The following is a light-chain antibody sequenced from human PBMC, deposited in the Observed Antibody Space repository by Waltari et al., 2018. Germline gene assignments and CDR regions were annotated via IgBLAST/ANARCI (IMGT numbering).Light chain of an antibody. V-gene: IGLV3-21*03. CDR3: QVWDTNIDQGV. Sequence: SYVLTQPPSLSVAPGRTARLTCGGDSIGRKTVHWYQQKPGQAPLLAVCDDSDRPSGIPGRFSGSNSGNTAALTISRVETGDEADYYCQVWDTNIDQGVFGGGTRLTVL. CDR2: DDS. J-gene: IGLJ3*02. CDR1: SIGRKT.